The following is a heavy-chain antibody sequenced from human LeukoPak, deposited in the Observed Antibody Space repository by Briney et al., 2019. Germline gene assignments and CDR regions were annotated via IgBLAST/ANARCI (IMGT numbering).Heavy chain of an antibody. CDR1: GFTFSSYA. Sequence: GGSLRLPCGVSGFTFSSYAMTWVRQAPGKGLEWVSRINSDGRTTGYADSVKGRFTISRDNAKNTLYLQMNSLRVEDTAVYYCGSPRTFSGRNVLDMWGQGTMVTVSS. CDR2: INSDGRTT. J-gene: IGHJ3*02. D-gene: IGHD3-10*02. V-gene: IGHV3-74*01. CDR3: GSPRTFSGRNVLDM.